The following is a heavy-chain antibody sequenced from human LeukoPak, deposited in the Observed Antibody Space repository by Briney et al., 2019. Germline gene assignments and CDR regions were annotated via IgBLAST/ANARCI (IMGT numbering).Heavy chain of an antibody. CDR1: GGSISSYY. CDR3: ARSNERWLQFDFDY. CDR2: IYYSGST. Sequence: PSETLSLTCTVSGGSISSYYWSWIRQPPGKGLEWIGYIYYSGSTNYNPSLKSRVTISVDTSKNQFSLKLSSVTAADTAVYYCARSNERWLQFDFDYWGQGTLVTVSS. J-gene: IGHJ4*02. V-gene: IGHV4-59*01. D-gene: IGHD5-12*01.